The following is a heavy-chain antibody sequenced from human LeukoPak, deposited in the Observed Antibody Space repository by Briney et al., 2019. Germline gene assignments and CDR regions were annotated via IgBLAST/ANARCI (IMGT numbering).Heavy chain of an antibody. Sequence: EASVKVSCKASRGTFSSYTISWVRQAPGQGLEWMGGIIPIFGTANYAQKFQGRVTLTADKSTSTAYMELSSLRSEDTAVYYCVRRYCPNGVCYHDRGAFDIWGQGTMVTVSS. CDR2: IIPIFGTA. V-gene: IGHV1-69*06. D-gene: IGHD2-8*01. CDR1: RGTFSSYT. J-gene: IGHJ3*02. CDR3: VRRYCPNGVCYHDRGAFDI.